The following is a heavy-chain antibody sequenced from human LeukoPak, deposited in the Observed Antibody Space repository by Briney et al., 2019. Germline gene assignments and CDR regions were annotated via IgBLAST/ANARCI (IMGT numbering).Heavy chain of an antibody. CDR3: ARDWLVGATYIND. Sequence: GGSLRLSCAASGFTFSSYAMSWVRQAPGKGLEWVSVIYSGGSTYYADSVKGRFTISRDNSKNTLYLQMNSLRAEDTAVYYCARDWLVGATYINDWGQGTLVTVSS. D-gene: IGHD1-26*01. CDR1: GFTFSSYA. V-gene: IGHV3-53*01. CDR2: IYSGGST. J-gene: IGHJ4*02.